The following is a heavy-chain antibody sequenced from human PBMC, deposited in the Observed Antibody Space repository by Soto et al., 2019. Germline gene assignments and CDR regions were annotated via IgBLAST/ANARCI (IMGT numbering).Heavy chain of an antibody. CDR1: GDSVSSNSAA. CDR3: ARGFWSGLEPHYYYYGMDV. V-gene: IGHV6-1*01. J-gene: IGHJ6*02. CDR2: TYYRSKWYN. D-gene: IGHD1-1*01. Sequence: SQTRSLTCATSGDSVSSNSAAWNWIRQSPSRGLEWLGRTYYRSKWYNDYAVSVKSRITINPDTSKNQFSLQLNSVTPEDTAVYYCARGFWSGLEPHYYYYGMDVWGQGTTVTVSS.